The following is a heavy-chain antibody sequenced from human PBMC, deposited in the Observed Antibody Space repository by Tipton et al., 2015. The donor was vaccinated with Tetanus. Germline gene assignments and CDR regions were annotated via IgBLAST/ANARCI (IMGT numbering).Heavy chain of an antibody. CDR2: INPNSGGT. CDR3: AREMIWFGEGTYYGMDV. Sequence: QVQLVQSGAEVKKPGASVKVSCKASGYTFTGYYMHWVRQAPGQGLEWMGWINPNSGGTNYAQKFQGWVAMTRDTSTSTAYMELSRLRSDDTAVYYCAREMIWFGEGTYYGMDVWGQGTTVTVSS. V-gene: IGHV1-2*04. J-gene: IGHJ6*02. CDR1: GYTFTGYY. D-gene: IGHD3-10*01.